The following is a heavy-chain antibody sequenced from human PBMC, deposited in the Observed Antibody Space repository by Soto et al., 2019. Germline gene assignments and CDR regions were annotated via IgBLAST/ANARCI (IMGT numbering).Heavy chain of an antibody. CDR3: AKDAIMVSSSPNYFDF. CDR2: SNGSYGAT. J-gene: IGHJ4*02. CDR1: GFIPSSYA. D-gene: IGHD6-13*01. Sequence: GGSLRLSCVVSGFIPSSYALSWGCQPPGKGLDLVSVSNGSYGATAYADPSKDRFPIFSINTKNKLYLQKNSLVTEDNAIYYYAKDAIMVSSSPNYFDFWGQGALVTVSS. V-gene: IGHV3-23*01.